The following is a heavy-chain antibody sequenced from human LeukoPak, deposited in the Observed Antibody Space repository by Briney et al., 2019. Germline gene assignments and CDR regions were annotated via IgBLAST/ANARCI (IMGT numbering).Heavy chain of an antibody. J-gene: IGHJ4*02. D-gene: IGHD3-22*01. V-gene: IGHV4-4*02. CDR1: GGSISSSNW. CDR2: IYHGGST. CDR3: ARDYYYDSSGYWDY. Sequence: SGTLSLTCGVSGGSISSSNWWSWVRQYPGKGLEWMGEIYHGGSTNYNPSLKSRVTMSVDTSKNQFSLKLSSVTAADTAVYYCARDYYYDSSGYWDYWGQGTLVTVSS.